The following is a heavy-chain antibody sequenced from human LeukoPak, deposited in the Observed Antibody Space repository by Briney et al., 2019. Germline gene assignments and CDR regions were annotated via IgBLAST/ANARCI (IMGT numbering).Heavy chain of an antibody. Sequence: GASVKVSCKASGFTFTSSAVQWVRQARGRRLEWIGWIVVGSGDTNYAQKFQERVTITRDMSTSTAYMELSSLRSEDTAVYYCAAALYGGNSYYFDYWGQGTLVTVSS. CDR1: GFTFTSSA. V-gene: IGHV1-58*01. CDR2: IVVGSGDT. CDR3: AAALYGGNSYYFDY. D-gene: IGHD4-23*01. J-gene: IGHJ4*02.